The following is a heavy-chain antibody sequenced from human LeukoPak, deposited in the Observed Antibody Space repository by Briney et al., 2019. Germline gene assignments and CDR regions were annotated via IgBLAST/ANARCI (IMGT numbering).Heavy chain of an antibody. J-gene: IGHJ5*02. V-gene: IGHV3-30*02. CDR2: IRYDGSNK. Sequence: PGGSLRLSCAASGFTFSSYGMHWVRQAPGKGLEWVAFIRYDGSNKYSADSVKGRFTISRDNSKTTLSLQMNSLRAEDTAVYYCAKVSRYPYSSSPNWFDPWGQGTLDTVTS. D-gene: IGHD6-13*01. CDR1: GFTFSSYG. CDR3: AKVSRYPYSSSPNWFDP.